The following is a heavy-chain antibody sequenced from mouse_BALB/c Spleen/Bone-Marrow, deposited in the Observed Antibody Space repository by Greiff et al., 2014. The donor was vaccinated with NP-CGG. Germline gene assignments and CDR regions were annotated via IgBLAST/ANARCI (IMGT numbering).Heavy chain of an antibody. V-gene: IGHV1-80*01. CDR3: ARGGRLTGYYFDY. Sequence: VQLQQSGAELVGPGSSVKISCKASGYAFSSYWMNWVKQRPGQGLEWIGQIYPGDGDTNYNGNFKDKATLTTDKSSTTAYMQLSSLTSEDSAVYFCARGGRLTGYYFDYWGQGTTLTVSS. J-gene: IGHJ2*01. CDR2: IYPGDGDT. CDR1: GYAFSSYW. D-gene: IGHD4-1*01.